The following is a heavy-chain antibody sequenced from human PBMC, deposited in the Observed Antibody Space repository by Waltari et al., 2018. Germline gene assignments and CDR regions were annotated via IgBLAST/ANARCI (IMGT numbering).Heavy chain of an antibody. J-gene: IGHJ4*02. D-gene: IGHD3-16*01. Sequence: EVQLVESGGGLVQPGGSLRLSCIAHGFPLSGYWMHWVRQAPGKGLVWVSRVKYDGTETTYADSVKGRFTSSRDNARNTLYLQMSSLRAEDTAVYYCARSDYTDFWGLGTLVTVSS. CDR1: GFPLSGYW. CDR3: ARSDYTDF. CDR2: VKYDGTET. V-gene: IGHV3-74*01.